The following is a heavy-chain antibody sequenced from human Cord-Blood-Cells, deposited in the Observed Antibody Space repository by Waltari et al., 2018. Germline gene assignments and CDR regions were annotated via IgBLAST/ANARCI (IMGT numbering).Heavy chain of an antibody. V-gene: IGHV4-39*01. CDR1: GGSISSSSYY. J-gene: IGHJ4*02. CDR2: IYYSGST. CDR3: ARHTGQYNWNYEFDY. Sequence: QLQLQESGPGLVKPSETLSLTCTVSGGSISSSSYYWGWIRQPQGKGLEWIGSIYYSGSTYYNPSLKSRVTISVDTSKNQFSLKLSSVTAADTAVYYCARHTGQYNWNYEFDYWGQGTLVTVSS. D-gene: IGHD1-7*01.